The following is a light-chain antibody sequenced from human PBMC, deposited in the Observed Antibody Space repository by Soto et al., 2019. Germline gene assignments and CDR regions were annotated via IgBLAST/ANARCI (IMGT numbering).Light chain of an antibody. CDR2: DAS. CDR1: EIISSW. V-gene: IGKV1-5*01. CDR3: QLSQQRSSWPPIA. J-gene: IGKJ5*01. Sequence: DIQMTQSPSTLSASVGDRVTITCRASEIISSWLAWYQQKPGKAPKLLIYDASSLESGVPSRFSGSGSGTEFTLTISSLQPDDFAVYYCQLSQQRSSWPPIAFGQGTRLEIK.